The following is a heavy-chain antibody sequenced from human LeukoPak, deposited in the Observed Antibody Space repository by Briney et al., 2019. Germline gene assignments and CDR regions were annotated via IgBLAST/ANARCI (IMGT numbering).Heavy chain of an antibody. J-gene: IGHJ4*02. CDR2: ISYDGGNR. V-gene: IGHV3-30-3*01. D-gene: IGHD1-1*01. CDR3: ARDRYNWNVGRRSVFDY. Sequence: GSLRLSCAASGFTFSSYAMHWVRQAPGKGLEWVAVISYDGGNRYYADSVKGRFTISRDNSKNTLYLQMNSLRGEDTAVYYCARDRYNWNVGRRSVFDYWGQGTLVTVSS. CDR1: GFTFSSYA.